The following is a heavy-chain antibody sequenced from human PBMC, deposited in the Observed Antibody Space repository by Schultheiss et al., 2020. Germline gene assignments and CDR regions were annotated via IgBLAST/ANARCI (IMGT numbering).Heavy chain of an antibody. Sequence: GESLKISCAASGFTFSSYGMHWVRQAPGKGLEWVAVISYDGSNKYYADSVKGRFTISRDNSKNTLYLQMNSLRAEDTAVYYCARGSSGWHYYFDYWGQGTLVTVSS. D-gene: IGHD6-19*01. V-gene: IGHV3-30*03. CDR1: GFTFSSYG. CDR3: ARGSSGWHYYFDY. CDR2: ISYDGSNK. J-gene: IGHJ4*02.